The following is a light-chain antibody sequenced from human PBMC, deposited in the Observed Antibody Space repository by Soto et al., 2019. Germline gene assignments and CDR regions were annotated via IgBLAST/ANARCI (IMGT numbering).Light chain of an antibody. V-gene: IGKV3-20*01. J-gene: IGKJ4*01. CDR2: GAS. CDR3: QQHDSSPLT. Sequence: EIVLTQSPVTLSLSPCEVVTLSCRSSQSVSGDYVAWYQQKPGRAPRLLIFGASYRATGIPARFSGSGSGTDFTLTISRLEPEDFAVYHCQQHDSSPLTFGGGTKVDIK. CDR1: QSVSGDY.